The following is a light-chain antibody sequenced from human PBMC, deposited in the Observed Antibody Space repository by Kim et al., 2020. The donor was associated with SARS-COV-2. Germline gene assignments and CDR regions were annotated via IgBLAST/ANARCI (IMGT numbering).Light chain of an antibody. CDR1: VSVSSGF. CDR3: QRYGSSLWT. V-gene: IGKV3-20*01. CDR2: GAS. J-gene: IGKJ1*01. Sequence: SPGDRATLSCRASVSVSSGFLAWYQQKLGQAPRLLISGASTRATGIPDRFSGGGSGTDFSLTISGLEPEDFGVYYCQRYGSSLWTFGQGTKVDIK.